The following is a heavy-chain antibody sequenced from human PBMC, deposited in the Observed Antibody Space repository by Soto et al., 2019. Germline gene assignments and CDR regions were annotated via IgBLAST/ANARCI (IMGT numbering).Heavy chain of an antibody. Sequence: VQSGAELKKPGSSVKVSCKAAEHTFNNLGVAWVRQAPGQGLEWMGGVSPLSGTPKIAQIFQGRVTITADTSANTVYMELDRLTSEDTAVYYCARLFDFAILPPGYGLDVWGQGATVTVTS. D-gene: IGHD3-3*01. V-gene: IGHV1-69*06. J-gene: IGHJ6*02. CDR2: VSPLSGTP. CDR1: EHTFNNLG. CDR3: ARLFDFAILPPGYGLDV.